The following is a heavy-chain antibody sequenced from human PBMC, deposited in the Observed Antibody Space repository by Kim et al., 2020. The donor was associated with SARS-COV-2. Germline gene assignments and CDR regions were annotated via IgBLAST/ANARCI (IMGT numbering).Heavy chain of an antibody. D-gene: IGHD2-2*01. Sequence: SETLSLTCTVSGGSISSYYWSWIRQPPGKGLEWIGYIYYSGSTNYNPSLKSRITISVHTSKNQFSLKLSSVTAADTAVYYCASLPSTVPAANGGPYYGMEVCGQGTTVTVSS. CDR2: IYYSGST. V-gene: IGHV4-59*08. CDR3: ASLPSTVPAANGGPYYGMEV. CDR1: GGSISSYY. J-gene: IGHJ6*02.